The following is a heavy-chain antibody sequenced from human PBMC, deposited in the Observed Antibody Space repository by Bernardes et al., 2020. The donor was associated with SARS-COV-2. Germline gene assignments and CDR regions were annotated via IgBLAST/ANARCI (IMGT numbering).Heavy chain of an antibody. J-gene: IGHJ3*01. Sequence: LSLTCTVSGASLNSGNYYWSWIRQPAGKGLEYIGRFHTGQGTRYNPSLESRVTISIDTSKSQFSLELNSVTAADTAVYYCALTSVVPWAFDVWGPGTMVTVSS. CDR2: FHTGQGT. V-gene: IGHV4-61*02. D-gene: IGHD4-17*01. CDR1: GASLNSGNYY. CDR3: ALTSVVPWAFDV.